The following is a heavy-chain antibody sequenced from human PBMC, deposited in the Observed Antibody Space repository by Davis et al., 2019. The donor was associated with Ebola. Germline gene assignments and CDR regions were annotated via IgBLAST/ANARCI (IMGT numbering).Heavy chain of an antibody. J-gene: IGHJ6*02. D-gene: IGHD3-10*02. CDR3: VRDLAYVYYYHYYGMDV. CDR1: GYTLTNYH. V-gene: IGHV1-46*01. Sequence: ASVKVSCKASGYTLTNYHVHWVRQAPGQGVEWMGVINPSDGSTTYAQKFQGRVSMTRDTATSTVYMELSSLRSEDTAVYYCVRDLAYVYYYHYYGMDVWGQGTTVTVSS. CDR2: INPSDGST.